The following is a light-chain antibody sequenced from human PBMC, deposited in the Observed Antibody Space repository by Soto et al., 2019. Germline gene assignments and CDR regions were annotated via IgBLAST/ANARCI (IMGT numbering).Light chain of an antibody. CDR3: QQSYRTPRT. Sequence: DIQVTQSPSSLSASIRDSVTITCRASQTISIYLNWYQHKPGKAPKLLIYAASSLQSGIPSRFSGSGSGTDFTLTINSLQPEDFATYYCQQSYRTPRTFGQGTKVEI. CDR2: AAS. J-gene: IGKJ1*01. CDR1: QTISIY. V-gene: IGKV1-39*01.